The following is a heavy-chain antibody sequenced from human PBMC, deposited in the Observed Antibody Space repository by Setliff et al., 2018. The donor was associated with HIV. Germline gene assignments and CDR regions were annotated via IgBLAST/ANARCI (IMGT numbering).Heavy chain of an antibody. J-gene: IGHJ4*02. CDR3: ATSPGTYSSSSSSYFDY. Sequence: GESLTISCKGSGYTFPRAWIGWVRQMPGKGLEWMGIIYLSDSDTRYSQSFQGHVTISADKSISTAYLQWSSLKASDTAMYYCATSPGTYSSSSSSYFDYWGQGTLVTVSS. CDR2: IYLSDSDT. V-gene: IGHV5-51*01. D-gene: IGHD6-6*01. CDR1: GYTFPRAW.